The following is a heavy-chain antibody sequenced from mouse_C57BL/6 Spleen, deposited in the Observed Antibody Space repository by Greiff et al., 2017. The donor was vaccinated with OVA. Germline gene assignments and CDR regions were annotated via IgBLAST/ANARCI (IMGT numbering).Heavy chain of an antibody. Sequence: EVHLVESGAGLVKPGGSLKLSCAASGFTFSSYAMYWVRQTPEQRLEWVAYISSGGDYIYYADTVKGRFTISRDNAWNTLYLQMSSLKSEDTAMDYCTRADYYGTNPMDYWGQGTSVTVSS. V-gene: IGHV5-9-1*02. J-gene: IGHJ4*01. CDR2: ISSGGDYI. CDR3: TRADYYGTNPMDY. CDR1: GFTFSSYA. D-gene: IGHD1-1*01.